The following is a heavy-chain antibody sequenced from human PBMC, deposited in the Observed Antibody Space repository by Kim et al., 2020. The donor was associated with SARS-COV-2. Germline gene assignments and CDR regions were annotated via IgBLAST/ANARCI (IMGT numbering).Heavy chain of an antibody. CDR1: GFTFSSYA. D-gene: IGHD2-21*01. CDR3: AKVYKPRSPYIVGMDV. J-gene: IGHJ6*02. V-gene: IGHV3-23*01. CDR2: ISGSGGST. Sequence: GGSLRLSCAASGFTFSSYAMSWVRQAPGKGLEWVSAISGSGGSTYYADSVKGRFTISRDNSKNTLYLQMNSLRAEDTAVYYCAKVYKPRSPYIVGMDVWGQGTTVTVSS.